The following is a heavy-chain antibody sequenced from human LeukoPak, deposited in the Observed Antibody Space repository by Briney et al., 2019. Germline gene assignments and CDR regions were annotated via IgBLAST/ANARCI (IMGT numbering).Heavy chain of an antibody. Sequence: AAGKVCCKAAGYAFTVDDMHWVREAPGQGLGWVGWINPNRGGTNYAQKVQGRVTMTRDTAISTAYMELSRLRSDDTAVYYCARDSIVVVPAAIYYYYGMDVWGQGTTVPVSS. D-gene: IGHD2-2*01. V-gene: IGHV1-2*02. CDR3: ARDSIVVVPAAIYYYYGMDV. CDR1: GYAFTVDD. CDR2: INPNRGGT. J-gene: IGHJ6*01.